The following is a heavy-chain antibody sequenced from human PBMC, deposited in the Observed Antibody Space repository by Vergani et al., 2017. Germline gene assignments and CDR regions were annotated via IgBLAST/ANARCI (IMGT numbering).Heavy chain of an antibody. CDR1: GGSISSGPPY. J-gene: IGHJ4*02. CDR3: ARHGTTGTARD. CDR2: ISTSGST. V-gene: IGHV4-61*02. Sequence: QVQLQESGPGLVRPSQTLSLTCTVSGGSISSGPPYWTWIRQPAGKGLEWIGRISTSGSTNYNPSLKSRVTMSVDTSKNQFSLKLSSVTAADAAVYYRARHGTTGTARDWGQGTLVAVSS. D-gene: IGHD1-1*01.